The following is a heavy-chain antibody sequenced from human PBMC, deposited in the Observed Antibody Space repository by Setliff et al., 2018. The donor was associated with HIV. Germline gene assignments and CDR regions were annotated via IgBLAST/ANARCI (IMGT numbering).Heavy chain of an antibody. CDR2: IYYTGST. V-gene: IGHV4-59*01. Sequence: PSETLSLTCIVSGGSITSYYWSWIRQPPGKGLEWIGYIYYTGSTNYNPSLKGRVTISVDTSKNHFSLKLFSVTAADTAVYYCARSTGSTYHYYYMDVWGKGTTVTV. CDR3: ARSTGSTYHYYYMDV. J-gene: IGHJ6*03. CDR1: GGSITSYY.